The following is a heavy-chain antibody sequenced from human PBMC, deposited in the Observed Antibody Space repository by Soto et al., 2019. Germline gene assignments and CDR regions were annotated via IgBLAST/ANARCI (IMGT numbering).Heavy chain of an antibody. Sequence: SETLSLTCTVSGGSISSYYWSWIRQPPGQGLEWIGYMYYTGSTNYNPSLKSRVTISVDASKNQFSLKLSSVTAADTAVYYCARLPSGTIDYWGQGTLVTVSS. CDR2: MYYTGST. J-gene: IGHJ4*02. V-gene: IGHV4-59*08. CDR1: GGSISSYY. CDR3: ARLPSGTIDY. D-gene: IGHD1-1*01.